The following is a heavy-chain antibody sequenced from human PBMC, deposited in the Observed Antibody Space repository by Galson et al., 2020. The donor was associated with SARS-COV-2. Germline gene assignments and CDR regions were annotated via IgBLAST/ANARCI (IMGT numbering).Heavy chain of an antibody. CDR3: ARLTVGAPHWFDS. D-gene: IGHD1-26*01. J-gene: IGHJ5*01. CDR1: GFSISSNYY. Sequence: SETLSLTFAVSGFSISSNYYWGWIRQPPGKGLEWIGSVYHSGNTYYNPSLNRRVTISVDTSQNHFSLRLSSVTAADTAVYYCARLTVGAPHWFDSWGQGILVTVSS. CDR2: VYHSGNT. V-gene: IGHV4-38-2*01.